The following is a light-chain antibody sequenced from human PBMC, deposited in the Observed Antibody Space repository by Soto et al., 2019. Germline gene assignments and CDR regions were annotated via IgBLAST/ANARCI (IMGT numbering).Light chain of an antibody. V-gene: IGKV1-27*01. J-gene: IGKJ1*01. CDR3: QKEAS. CDR2: AAS. Sequence: DIQMTQSPSSLSASVGDRVNITCRASHGISNYLAWYQQKPGKVPKLLIYAASTFQSGVPSRFNGSGSGTDFTLTISSLQPEDVATYYCQKEASFGQGTKVDIK. CDR1: HGISNY.